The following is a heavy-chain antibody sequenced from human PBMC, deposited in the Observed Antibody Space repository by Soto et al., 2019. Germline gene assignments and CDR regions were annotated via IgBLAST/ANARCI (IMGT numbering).Heavy chain of an antibody. J-gene: IGHJ6*02. D-gene: IGHD6-13*01. V-gene: IGHV1-24*01. Sequence: QVQLVQSGAEVKKPGASVKVSCKVSGYTLTELSMHWVRQAPGKGLEWMGGFDPEDGETIYAQKFQGRVTMTEDTSTDTAYMELSGLRSEDTAIYYCAIFIRGGSGWYLDDYSYGLDVWGQGTTVTVSS. CDR2: FDPEDGET. CDR3: AIFIRGGSGWYLDDYSYGLDV. CDR1: GYTLTELS.